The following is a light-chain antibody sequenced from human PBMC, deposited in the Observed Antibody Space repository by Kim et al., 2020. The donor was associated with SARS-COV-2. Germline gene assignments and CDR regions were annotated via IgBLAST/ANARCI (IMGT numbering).Light chain of an antibody. CDR2: RNN. CDR1: SSSIGKNF. J-gene: IGLJ3*02. Sequence: QSVLTQPPSASGTPGQRVTISCSGSSSSIGKNFVYWYQHLPGTAPKLLIYRNNQLPSGVPDRFSGSKSGTSASLAVSGLRSEDEAVYYCGAWDDSLSGWVFGGGTQLTVL. CDR3: GAWDDSLSGWV. V-gene: IGLV1-47*01.